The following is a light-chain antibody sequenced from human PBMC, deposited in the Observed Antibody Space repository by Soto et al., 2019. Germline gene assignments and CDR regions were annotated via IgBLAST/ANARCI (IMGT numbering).Light chain of an antibody. CDR1: QGIRNE. CDR3: LQDYDYTRT. J-gene: IGKJ1*01. Sequence: AIQMTQSPSSLSASVGDRVTITCRASQGIRNELSWFQKRPGNDPTLLISAASRLQSGVPSRFSGRGSGTDFNLTISRLQTEDFATYYCLQDYDYTRTFGQGTKLDIK. CDR2: AAS. V-gene: IGKV1-6*01.